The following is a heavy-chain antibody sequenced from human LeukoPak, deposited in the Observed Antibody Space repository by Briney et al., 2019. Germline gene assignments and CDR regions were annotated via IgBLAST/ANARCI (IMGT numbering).Heavy chain of an antibody. D-gene: IGHD5-18*01. CDR3: ARVLRHSSGQLWRRARWLIPDY. J-gene: IGHJ4*02. Sequence: PGGSLRLSCAASGFTFSRYGVHWVRQAPGKGLEWVASISFDESNKYIADSVKGRFTVSRDNSKNILYLQMNSLRAEDTAVYYCARVLRHSSGQLWRRARWLIPDYWGQGTLVTVSS. CDR2: ISFDESNK. CDR1: GFTFSRYG. V-gene: IGHV3-30*03.